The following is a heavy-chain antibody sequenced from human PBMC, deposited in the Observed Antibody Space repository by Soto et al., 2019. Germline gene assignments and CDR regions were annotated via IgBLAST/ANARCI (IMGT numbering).Heavy chain of an antibody. Sequence: EVQLVESGGGLVQPGGSLRLSCAASGFTVSSNYMSWVRQAPGKGREWVSVIYSGGITYYADSVKGRFTISRDNSKNPLYLQMNGLRAEDTAVYYCARVSVTRGFDPWGQGTLVTVSS. D-gene: IGHD4-17*01. CDR3: ARVSVTRGFDP. J-gene: IGHJ5*02. V-gene: IGHV3-66*01. CDR1: GFTVSSNY. CDR2: IYSGGIT.